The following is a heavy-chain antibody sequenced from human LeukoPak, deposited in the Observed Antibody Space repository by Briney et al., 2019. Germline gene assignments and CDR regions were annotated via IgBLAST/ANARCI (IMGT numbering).Heavy chain of an antibody. CDR1: GGSFSGYY. CDR2: INHSGST. J-gene: IGHJ1*01. V-gene: IGHV4-34*01. CDR3: ARTEFVVVTAIRAKYFQH. Sequence: SETLSLTCAVYGGSFSGYYWSWIRQPPGKGLEWIGEINHSGSTNYNLSLKSRVTISVDTSKNQFSLKLSSVTAADTAVYYCARTEFVVVTAIRAKYFQHWGQGTLVTVSS. D-gene: IGHD2-21*02.